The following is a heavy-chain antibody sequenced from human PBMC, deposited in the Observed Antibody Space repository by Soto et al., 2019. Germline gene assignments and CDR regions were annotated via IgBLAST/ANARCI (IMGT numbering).Heavy chain of an antibody. CDR1: GDSLRGQS. Sequence: QVQLQQWGAGLLKASETLSLTCAVVGDSLRGQSWNWIRQSPGKGLEWIGELDQSGGTNYNPSLKRRAIISDDTSKNQLSLTLTSVTAADTAVYYCAREDSYGWSGESLDVWGQGTTVTVSS. D-gene: IGHD6-19*01. CDR3: AREDSYGWSGESLDV. J-gene: IGHJ6*02. CDR2: LDQSGGT. V-gene: IGHV4-34*01.